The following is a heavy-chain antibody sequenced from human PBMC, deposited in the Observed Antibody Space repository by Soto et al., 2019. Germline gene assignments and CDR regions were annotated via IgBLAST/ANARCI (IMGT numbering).Heavy chain of an antibody. CDR1: GFTFSNYD. D-gene: IGHD5-18*01. V-gene: IGHV3-30*18. Sequence: QVQLVESGGGVVQPGRSLRLSCAASGFTFSNYDMHWVRQAPGRGLEWVAVISYDGSNKYYADSVKGRFTISRDNSKNTLYLQMSSLRAEDTAVYTCAKDLTRFTTMLFDCWGQGTLVTVSS. CDR3: AKDLTRFTTMLFDC. J-gene: IGHJ4*02. CDR2: ISYDGSNK.